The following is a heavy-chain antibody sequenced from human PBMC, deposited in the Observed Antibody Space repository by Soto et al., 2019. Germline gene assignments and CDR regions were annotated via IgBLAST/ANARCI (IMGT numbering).Heavy chain of an antibody. J-gene: IGHJ6*02. Sequence: SGGSLRLSCAASGFTFSTYAMSWVRQAPGKGLEWVSGIGTSGRNTYYPDSVKGRFIISRDNSKNTLYLQMNSLRAEDTAVYYCARDLLYYDFWSGKTYYYYYGMDVWGQGTTVTVSS. CDR1: GFTFSTYA. D-gene: IGHD3-3*01. CDR3: ARDLLYYDFWSGKTYYYYYGMDV. CDR2: IGTSGRNT. V-gene: IGHV3-23*01.